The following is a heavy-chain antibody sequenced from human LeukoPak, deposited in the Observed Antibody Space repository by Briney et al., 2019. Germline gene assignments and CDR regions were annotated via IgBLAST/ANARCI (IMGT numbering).Heavy chain of an antibody. CDR3: ARGSASAPTYF. V-gene: IGHV4-61*05. CDR1: GDSISSTSYY. D-gene: IGHD3-10*01. Sequence: SETLSLTCIVSGDSISSTSYYWAWIRQPPGKGLEWIGYIYYSGSTNYNPSLKSRVAISVDTSKNQFSLKLSSVTAADTAVYYCARGSASAPTYF. J-gene: IGHJ4*01. CDR2: IYYSGST.